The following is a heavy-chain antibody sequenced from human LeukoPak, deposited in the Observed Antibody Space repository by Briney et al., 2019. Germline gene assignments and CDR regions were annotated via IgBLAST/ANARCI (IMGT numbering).Heavy chain of an antibody. Sequence: SETLSLTCTASGGSISSGGYYWSWIRQHPGKGLEWIGYIYYSGSTYYNPSLKSRLTISVDTSKNQFSLKLSSVTAADTAVYYCARALQDSGYDYYFDYWGQGTLVTVSS. CDR1: GGSISSGGYY. V-gene: IGHV4-31*03. J-gene: IGHJ4*02. CDR2: IYYSGST. CDR3: ARALQDSGYDYYFDY. D-gene: IGHD5-12*01.